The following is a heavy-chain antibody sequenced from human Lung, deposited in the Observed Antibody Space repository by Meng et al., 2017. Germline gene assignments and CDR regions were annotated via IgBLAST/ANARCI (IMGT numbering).Heavy chain of an antibody. CDR2: INGDGSTI. CDR1: GFTFSDHW. V-gene: IGHV3-74*03. Sequence: EAQLADSGGGVVQRGGSLRPFCSASGFTFSDHWIHWVRQDPGMGLMWGSRINGDGSTITYADAVRGRFTISRDNVKNTVFLQMNSRRVKDTAISYCVRCWGDRDWFDPWGQATLVTVSS. CDR3: VRCWGDRDWFDP. J-gene: IGHJ5*02. D-gene: IGHD7-27*01.